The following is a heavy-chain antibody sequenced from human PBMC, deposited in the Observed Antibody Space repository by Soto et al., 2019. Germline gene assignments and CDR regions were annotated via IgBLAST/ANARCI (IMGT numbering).Heavy chain of an antibody. J-gene: IGHJ5*02. CDR3: ARGMYYDFWSGPGRWFDP. CDR2: MNPNSGNT. CDR1: GYTFTSYD. Sequence: GASVKVSCKASGYTFTSYDINWVRQATGQGLEWMGWMNPNSGNTGYAQKFQGRVTMTRNTSISTAYMELSSLRSEDTAVYYCARGMYYDFWSGPGRWFDPWGQGTLVTVSS. V-gene: IGHV1-8*01. D-gene: IGHD3-3*01.